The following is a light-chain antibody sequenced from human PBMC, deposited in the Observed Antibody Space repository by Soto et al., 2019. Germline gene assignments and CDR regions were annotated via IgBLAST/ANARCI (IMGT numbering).Light chain of an antibody. Sequence: QSVLTQPPSASGTPGQRVTISCSGSSSNIGSNALNWYQQLPGAAPKLLIYSNNQRPSGVSDRFSGSKSGASASLAISGRQSEDEADYYCAAWDDILRGPVCGGGTKLT. J-gene: IGLJ3*02. CDR1: SSNIGSNA. CDR3: AAWDDILRGPV. CDR2: SNN. V-gene: IGLV1-44*01.